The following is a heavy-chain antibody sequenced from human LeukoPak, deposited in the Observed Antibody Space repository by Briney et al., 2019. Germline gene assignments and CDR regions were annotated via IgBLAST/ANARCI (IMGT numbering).Heavy chain of an antibody. CDR3: ARDQGSSSGVFDY. Sequence: QAGVSLRLSCAASGAIVRTNYMSWVRQAPGKGLEWVSVIYSPGSTYYADSVRGRFTISRDKSSNTLYLQMNSLRAEDTAVYYCARDQGSSSGVFDYWGQGTLVTVSS. J-gene: IGHJ4*02. CDR1: GAIVRTNY. D-gene: IGHD6-6*01. CDR2: IYSPGST. V-gene: IGHV3-66*01.